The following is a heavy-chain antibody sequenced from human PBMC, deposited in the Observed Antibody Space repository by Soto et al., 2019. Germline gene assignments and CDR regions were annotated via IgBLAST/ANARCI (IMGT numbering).Heavy chain of an antibody. CDR1: GGSISSSSYY. D-gene: IGHD6-19*01. CDR2: IYYSGST. Sequence: PSETLSLTXTVSGGSISSSSYYWGWIRQPPGKGLEWIGSIYYSGSTYYNPSLKSRVTISVDTSKNQFSLKLSSVTAADTAVYYCARTGYSSGWYYYYYYGMDVWGQGTTVTVSS. J-gene: IGHJ6*02. CDR3: ARTGYSSGWYYYYYYGMDV. V-gene: IGHV4-39*01.